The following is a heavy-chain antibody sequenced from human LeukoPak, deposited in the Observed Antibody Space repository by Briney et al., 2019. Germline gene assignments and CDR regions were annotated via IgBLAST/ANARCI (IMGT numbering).Heavy chain of an antibody. Sequence: GASVKVSCKASGYTFTGYYMHWVRQAPGQGLEWMGWINPNSGGTNYAQKLQGRVTMTTDTSTSTAYMELRSLRSDDTAVYYCARKSRVLRYFDWPGPYDIWGQGTMVTVSS. CDR3: ARKSRVLRYFDWPGPYDI. CDR1: GYTFTGYY. J-gene: IGHJ3*02. CDR2: INPNSGGT. V-gene: IGHV1-2*02. D-gene: IGHD3-9*01.